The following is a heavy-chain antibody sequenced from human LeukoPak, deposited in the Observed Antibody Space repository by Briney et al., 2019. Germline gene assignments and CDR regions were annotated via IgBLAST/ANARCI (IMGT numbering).Heavy chain of an antibody. CDR1: GGSISSYY. V-gene: IGHV4-59*01. D-gene: IGHD3-9*01. J-gene: IGHJ4*02. CDR2: IYYSGGT. Sequence: PETLSLTCTVSGGSISSYYWSWIRQPPGKGLEWIGYIYYSGGTNYNPSLKSRVTISVDTSKNQFSLKLSSVTAADPAVYYCARAPSYYDILTGYFPRGYFDYWGQGTLVTVSS. CDR3: ARAPSYYDILTGYFPRGYFDY.